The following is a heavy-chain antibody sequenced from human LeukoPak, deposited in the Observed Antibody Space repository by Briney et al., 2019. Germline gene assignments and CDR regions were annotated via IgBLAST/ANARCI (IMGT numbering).Heavy chain of an antibody. CDR1: GFTFSSYA. Sequence: GRSLRLSCAASGFTFSSYAMHWVRQAPGKGLEWVAVISYDGSNKYYADSVKGRFTISRDNAKNSLYLQMNSLRAEDTAVYYCARGDADWSSLYDMDVWGQGTTVTVSS. V-gene: IGHV3-30*07. CDR3: ARGDADWSSLYDMDV. J-gene: IGHJ6*02. D-gene: IGHD1-26*01. CDR2: ISYDGSNK.